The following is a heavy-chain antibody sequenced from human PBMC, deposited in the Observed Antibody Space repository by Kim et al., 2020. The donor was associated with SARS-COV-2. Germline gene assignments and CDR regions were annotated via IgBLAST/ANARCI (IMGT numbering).Heavy chain of an antibody. CDR2: IYHSGYT. CDR1: GGSISSGTHY. Sequence: SETLSLTCTVSGGSISSGTHYWGWLRQPPGKGLDWIGSIYHSGYTYYNPSLKSRVTISVATSRNEFSVKLSSVTAEDTAAYYCARHESYLWKYRGFDCWGQGTLVTVSS. D-gene: IGHD1-7*01. CDR3: ARHESYLWKYRGFDC. V-gene: IGHV4-39*01. J-gene: IGHJ4*02.